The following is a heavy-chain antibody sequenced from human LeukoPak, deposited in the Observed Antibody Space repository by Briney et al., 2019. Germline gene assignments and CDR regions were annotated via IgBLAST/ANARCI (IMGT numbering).Heavy chain of an antibody. J-gene: IGHJ3*02. Sequence: GASVKVSCKASGYTFTGYYMHWVRQAPGQGLEWMGWINPNNGDTKYAQKFQGRVTMTRDTSISTAYVELSRLRSDDTAVYYCARGRCSGGSCFDAFDIWGQGTMVTVSS. CDR3: ARGRCSGGSCFDAFDI. CDR2: INPNNGDT. D-gene: IGHD2-15*01. CDR1: GYTFTGYY. V-gene: IGHV1-2*02.